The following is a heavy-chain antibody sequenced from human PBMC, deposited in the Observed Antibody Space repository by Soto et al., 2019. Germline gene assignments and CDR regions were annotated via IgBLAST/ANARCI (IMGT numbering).Heavy chain of an antibody. Sequence: PSETLSLTCTVSGGSISSSSYYWGWIRQPPGKGLEWIGSIYYSGSTYYNPSLKSRVTISVDTSKNQFSLKLSSVTAADTAVYYFARHRGGGGRFLEWGNLSPYGMDVWGQGTTVTVSS. CDR1: GGSISSSSYY. CDR3: ARHRGGGGRFLEWGNLSPYGMDV. V-gene: IGHV4-39*01. J-gene: IGHJ6*02. CDR2: IYYSGST. D-gene: IGHD3-3*01.